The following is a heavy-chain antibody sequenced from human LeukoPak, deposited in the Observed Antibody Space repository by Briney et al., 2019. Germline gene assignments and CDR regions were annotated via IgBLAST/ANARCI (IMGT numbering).Heavy chain of an antibody. Sequence: SVKVSCKASGGTFSSYAISWVRQAPGQGLEWMGGIIPIFGTANYAQKFQGRVTITADESTSTAYMELSSLRSEDTAVYYCARGFRSYDSSGYPRVDFDYWGQGTLVTASS. J-gene: IGHJ4*02. D-gene: IGHD3-22*01. CDR1: GGTFSSYA. CDR2: IIPIFGTA. CDR3: ARGFRSYDSSGYPRVDFDY. V-gene: IGHV1-69*13.